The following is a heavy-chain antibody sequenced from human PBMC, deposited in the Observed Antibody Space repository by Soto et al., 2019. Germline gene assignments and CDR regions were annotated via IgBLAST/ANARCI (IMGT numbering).Heavy chain of an antibody. CDR1: GFSFSSYA. Sequence: PXGCLRLSCAARGFSFSSYAMHWVRQAPGKGLEWVAVISYDGSNKYYADSVKGRFTISRDNSKNTLYLQMNSLRAEDTAVYYCARDAGGLIVVAPATNYGMDVCGQGTTVTVSS. V-gene: IGHV3-30-3*01. CDR2: ISYDGSNK. CDR3: ARDAGGLIVVAPATNYGMDV. D-gene: IGHD2-2*01. J-gene: IGHJ6*02.